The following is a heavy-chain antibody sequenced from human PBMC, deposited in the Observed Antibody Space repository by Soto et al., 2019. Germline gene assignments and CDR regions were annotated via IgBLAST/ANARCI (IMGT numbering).Heavy chain of an antibody. V-gene: IGHV3-15*01. Sequence: GGSLRLSCAASGFTFSNAWMSWVRQAPGKGLEWVGRIKSKTDGGTTDYAAPVKGRFTISRDDSKNTLYLQMNSLKTEDTAVYYCTTLVPPFYYYYMDVWGKGTTVTVSS. J-gene: IGHJ6*03. D-gene: IGHD2-2*01. CDR1: GFTFSNAW. CDR3: TTLVPPFYYYYMDV. CDR2: IKSKTDGGTT.